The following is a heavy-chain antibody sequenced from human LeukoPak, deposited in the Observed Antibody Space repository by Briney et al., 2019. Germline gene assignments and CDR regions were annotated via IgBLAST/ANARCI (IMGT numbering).Heavy chain of an antibody. CDR3: ARAFAKTGKYYFDY. Sequence: SVKVSYKASGGTFSSYAISWVRQAPGQGLEWMGRIIPIFGIANYAQKFQGRVTITADKSTSTAYMELSSLRSEDTAVYYCARAFAKTGKYYFDYWGQGTLVTVSP. J-gene: IGHJ4*02. CDR2: IIPIFGIA. D-gene: IGHD1-14*01. CDR1: GGTFSSYA. V-gene: IGHV1-69*04.